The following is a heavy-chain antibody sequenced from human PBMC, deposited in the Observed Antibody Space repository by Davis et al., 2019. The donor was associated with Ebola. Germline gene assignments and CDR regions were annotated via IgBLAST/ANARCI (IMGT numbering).Heavy chain of an antibody. J-gene: IGHJ4*02. V-gene: IGHV4-38-2*02. Sequence: PGGSLRLSCTVSGDSVSNNYHWGWIRQPPGKRLEWIASIYQSGSTYYNPSLWSRVTISIDKSKNQLSLKLSSVTAADTAVYYCARHGVAAAGTRFDYWGQGTLVTVSS. CDR2: IYQSGST. D-gene: IGHD6-13*01. CDR3: ARHGVAAAGTRFDY. CDR1: GDSVSNNYH.